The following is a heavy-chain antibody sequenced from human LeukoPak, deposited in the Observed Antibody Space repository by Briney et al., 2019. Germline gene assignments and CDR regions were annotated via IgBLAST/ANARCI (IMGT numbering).Heavy chain of an antibody. D-gene: IGHD4-17*01. CDR1: GFTFSSYE. J-gene: IGHJ6*03. CDR2: ISGSGSTI. CDR3: ARTGVDYGIFYYMDV. Sequence: GGSLRLSCAASGFTFSSYEMNWVRQAPGKGLEWVSYISGSGSTIYYADSVKGRFTISRDNAENSLYLQMDSLRAEDTAVYYCARTGVDYGIFYYMDVWGKGTTVTISS. V-gene: IGHV3-48*03.